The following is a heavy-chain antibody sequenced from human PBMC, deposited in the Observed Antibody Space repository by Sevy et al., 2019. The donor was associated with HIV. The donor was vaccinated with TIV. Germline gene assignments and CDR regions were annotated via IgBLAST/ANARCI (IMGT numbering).Heavy chain of an antibody. CDR1: GFTFTNYW. Sequence: GGSLRLSCAASGFTFTNYWMTWVRQAPGKGLEWVDNIKEDGSENNYVESVKGRFTISRDNAKNSVYLQMNSLRAEDTAVYYCAREVWGPEYWGQGNLVTVSS. J-gene: IGHJ4*02. CDR2: IKEDGSEN. V-gene: IGHV3-7*01. CDR3: AREVWGPEY. D-gene: IGHD7-27*01.